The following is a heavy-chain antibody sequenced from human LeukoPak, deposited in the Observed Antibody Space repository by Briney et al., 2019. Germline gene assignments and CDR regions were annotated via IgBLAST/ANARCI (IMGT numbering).Heavy chain of an antibody. Sequence: GGSLRLSCAASGFTFSSYAMSWVRQAPGKGLEWVSGIYSGGTTYYAESVKGRFTISRDKSKKTLHLQMNSLRAEDTAIYYWTRNLGYCSGGSCYAAAFWGQGTLVTVSS. V-gene: IGHV3-23*03. D-gene: IGHD2-15*01. CDR1: GFTFSSYA. CDR2: IYSGGTT. CDR3: TRNLGYCSGGSCYAAAF. J-gene: IGHJ1*01.